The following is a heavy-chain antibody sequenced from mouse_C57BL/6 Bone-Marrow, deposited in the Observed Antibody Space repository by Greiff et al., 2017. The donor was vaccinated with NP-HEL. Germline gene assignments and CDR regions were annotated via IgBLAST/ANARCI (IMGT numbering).Heavy chain of an antibody. D-gene: IGHD1-1*02. CDR1: GYTFTSYW. CDR3: AIYGYFDY. Sequence: QVQLQQPGAELVMPGASVKLSCKASGYTFTSYWMHWVKQRPGQGLEWIGEIDPSDSYTNYNQKFKGKSTLTVDKSSSTAYMQLSSLTSEDSAVYYCAIYGYFDYWGQGTTLTVSS. J-gene: IGHJ2*01. V-gene: IGHV1-69*01. CDR2: IDPSDSYT.